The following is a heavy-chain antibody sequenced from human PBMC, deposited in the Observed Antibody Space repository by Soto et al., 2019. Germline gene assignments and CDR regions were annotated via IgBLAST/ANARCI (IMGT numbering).Heavy chain of an antibody. Sequence: QVQLQESGPGLVKPSQTLSLTCTVSGDSIGTGGYYWDWIRQHPGKGPEWIGYIHYSGNTYYNPSLKSRLTISLDTTKNQFSLHLSSVTAADTAVYYCATNHDDISGRTPLLFDSWGHGILVTVSS. V-gene: IGHV4-31*03. CDR1: GDSIGTGGYY. D-gene: IGHD3-22*01. CDR2: IHYSGNT. J-gene: IGHJ4*01. CDR3: ATNHDDISGRTPLLFDS.